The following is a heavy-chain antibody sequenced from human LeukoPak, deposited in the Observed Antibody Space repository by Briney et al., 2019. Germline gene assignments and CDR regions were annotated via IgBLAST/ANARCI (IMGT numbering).Heavy chain of an antibody. CDR3: AKEFGVGATHPYYFDY. CDR1: GFTVSSNY. J-gene: IGHJ4*02. CDR2: IYSGGST. D-gene: IGHD1-26*01. Sequence: GGSLRLSCAASGFTVSSNYMSWVRQAPGKGLEWVSVIYSGGSTYYADSVKGRFTISRDNSKNTLYLQMNSLRAEDTAVYYCAKEFGVGATHPYYFDYWGQGTLVTVSS. V-gene: IGHV3-53*05.